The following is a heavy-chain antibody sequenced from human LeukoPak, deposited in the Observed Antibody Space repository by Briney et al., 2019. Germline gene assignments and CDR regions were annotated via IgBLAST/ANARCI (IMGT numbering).Heavy chain of an antibody. CDR1: GFTFGEYA. D-gene: IGHD2-15*01. Sequence: GGSLRLSCRTSGFTFGEYALSWFRQAPGKGLEWVGVIRSQGYGGTAEYAASVKDRFTISRDDSTRIAYLQMTSLKPEDTARYSCARAPRPVAWNWFDPWGQGALVTVSS. CDR3: ARAPRPVAWNWFDP. CDR2: IRSQGYGGTA. V-gene: IGHV3-49*03. J-gene: IGHJ5*02.